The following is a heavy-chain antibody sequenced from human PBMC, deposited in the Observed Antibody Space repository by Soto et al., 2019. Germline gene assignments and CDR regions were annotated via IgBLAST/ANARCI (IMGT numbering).Heavy chain of an antibody. CDR2: INPNSGGT. V-gene: IGHV1-2*02. CDR1: GYTFTDYY. CDR3: AKVGGFYDSSGHDAFDI. Sequence: QVQLVQSGAAVKKPGASVKVSCKASGYTFTDYYVHWVRQAPGQGLEWMGWINPNSGGTKSAQKFQGRVTMTRDTSISTAYMELSRLRSDDTAVYYCAKVGGFYDSSGHDAFDIWGQGTMVTVSS. D-gene: IGHD3-22*01. J-gene: IGHJ3*02.